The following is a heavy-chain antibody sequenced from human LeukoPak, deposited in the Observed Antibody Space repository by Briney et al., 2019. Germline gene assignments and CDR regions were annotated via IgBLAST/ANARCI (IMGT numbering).Heavy chain of an antibody. V-gene: IGHV3-30*02. CDR2: IRYDGSNK. D-gene: IGHD4-17*01. CDR1: GFTFSSYG. CDR3: ARADGDYRLDAFDI. J-gene: IGHJ3*02. Sequence: GGSLRLSCAASGFTFSSYGMHWVRQAPGKGLEWVAFIRYDGSNKYYADSVKGRFTISRDNSKNTLYLQMNSLRAEDTAVYYCARADGDYRLDAFDIWGQGTMVTVSS.